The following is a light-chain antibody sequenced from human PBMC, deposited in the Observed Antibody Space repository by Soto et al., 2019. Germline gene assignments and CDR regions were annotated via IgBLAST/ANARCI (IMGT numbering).Light chain of an antibody. CDR3: QKSYTTPVT. Sequence: DIQMTQSPSDMSASVGYRVTITCRASQDISNFLVWFQQRPGKVPKRLMYSANRLESGVPSRFNGSGSGTDFALTITSLQPEDFATYYCQKSYTTPVTFGQGTRLEIK. V-gene: IGKV1-17*03. J-gene: IGKJ5*01. CDR1: QDISNF. CDR2: SAN.